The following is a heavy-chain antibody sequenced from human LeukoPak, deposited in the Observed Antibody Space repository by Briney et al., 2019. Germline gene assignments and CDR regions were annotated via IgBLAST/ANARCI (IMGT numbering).Heavy chain of an antibody. V-gene: IGHV4-34*01. CDR3: ARGPVSWRCYEY. CDR2: INHSGST. D-gene: IGHD4/OR15-4a*01. Sequence: TSETLSLTCAVYGGSLSGYYWSWIRQPPGKGLEWIGEINHSGSTNYNPSLKSRVTISVDTSKNQFSLKMSSVTAADTAVYYCARGPVSWRCYEYWGQGTLVTVSS. CDR1: GGSLSGYY. J-gene: IGHJ4*02.